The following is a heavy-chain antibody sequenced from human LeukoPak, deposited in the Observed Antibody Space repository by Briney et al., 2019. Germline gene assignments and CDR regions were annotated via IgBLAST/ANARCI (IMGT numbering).Heavy chain of an antibody. CDR2: INPNSGGT. D-gene: IGHD6-6*01. J-gene: IGHJ6*03. CDR3: ARDLLSSSGYYYMDV. CDR1: GYTFTGYY. Sequence: ASVKVSCKASGYTFTGYYMHWVRQAPGQGLEWMGWINPNSGGTNYAQKFQGRVTMTRDTSISTAYMELSRLRSDDTAVYYCARDLLSSSGYYYMDVWGKGTAVTVSS. V-gene: IGHV1-2*02.